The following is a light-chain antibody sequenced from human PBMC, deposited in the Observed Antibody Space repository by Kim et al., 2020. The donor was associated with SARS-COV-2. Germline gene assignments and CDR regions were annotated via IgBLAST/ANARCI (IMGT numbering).Light chain of an antibody. CDR1: NGNIADNY. CDR3: QSYDISNVI. V-gene: IGLV6-57*03. Sequence: TVTISGTRTNGNIADNYVQWYQQRPGSAPTIVIYGDSERPSGVPDRFSGSIDTSSSSASLTISGLKTEDEADYYCQSYDISNVIFGGGTQLTVL. CDR2: GDS. J-gene: IGLJ2*01.